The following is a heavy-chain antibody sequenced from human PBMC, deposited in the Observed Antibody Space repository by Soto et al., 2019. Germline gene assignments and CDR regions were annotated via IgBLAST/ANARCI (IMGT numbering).Heavy chain of an antibody. J-gene: IGHJ4*02. CDR1: GGSIGSYY. D-gene: IGHD5-18*01. CDR2: IFYSGST. V-gene: IGHV4-59*01. Sequence: QVQLQESGPGLVKPSETLSLTCTVSGGSIGSYYWSWIRQPPGKGLEWIGYIFYSGSTNYNPSLKSRVTISVDTSKNQFSLKLSSVTAADTAVYYCSRTVTPMAPLGYWGQGTLVTVSS. CDR3: SRTVTPMAPLGY.